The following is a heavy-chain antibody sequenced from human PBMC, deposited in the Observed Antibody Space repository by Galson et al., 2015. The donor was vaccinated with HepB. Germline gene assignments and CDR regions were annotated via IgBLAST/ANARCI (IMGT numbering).Heavy chain of an antibody. CDR2: ISSSSTYI. CDR1: GFTFSRYS. J-gene: IGHJ5*02. D-gene: IGHD4-17*01. CDR3: ARGFYGDNSWFDP. Sequence: SLRLSCAASGFTFSRYSMNWVRQAPGKGLEWVSSISSSSTYIYYADSVKGRFTISRDNAKNSLYLQMNSLRADDTAVYYCARGFYGDNSWFDPWGQGTLVTVSS. V-gene: IGHV3-21*01.